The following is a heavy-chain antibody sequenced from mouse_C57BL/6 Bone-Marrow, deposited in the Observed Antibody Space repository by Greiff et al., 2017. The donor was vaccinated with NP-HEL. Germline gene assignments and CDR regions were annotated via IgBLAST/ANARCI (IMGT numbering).Heavy chain of an antibody. CDR2: IWSGGST. Sequence: QVQLQQSGPGLVQPSQSLSITYTVSGFSLTSYGVHWVRQSPGKGLEWLGVIWSGGSTDYNAAFISRLSISKDNSKSQVFFKMNSLQADDTAIYYCAQKGYGGYWGQGTTLTVSS. D-gene: IGHD1-1*02. V-gene: IGHV2-2*01. J-gene: IGHJ2*01. CDR1: GFSLTSYG. CDR3: AQKGYGGY.